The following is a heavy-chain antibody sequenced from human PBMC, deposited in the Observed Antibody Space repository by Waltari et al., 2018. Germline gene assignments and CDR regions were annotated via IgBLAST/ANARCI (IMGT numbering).Heavy chain of an antibody. D-gene: IGHD3-16*01. V-gene: IGHV4-38-2*01. CDR1: GYSISSGYY. CDR3: ARHSSGGDDY. J-gene: IGHJ4*02. CDR2: NHLGGST. Sequence: QVQLQESGPGLVKPSETLSLTCAVSGYSISSGYYCGWIRQPPRKGLVWIGGNHLGGSTYYNPSLKSRITISVNTSKNQFSLKLSSMTAADTAVYYCARHSSGGDDYWGQGTLVTVSS.